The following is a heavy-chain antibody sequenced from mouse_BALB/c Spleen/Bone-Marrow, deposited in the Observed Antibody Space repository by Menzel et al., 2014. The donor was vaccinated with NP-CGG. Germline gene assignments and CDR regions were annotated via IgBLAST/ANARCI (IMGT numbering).Heavy chain of an antibody. CDR3: ARGGLRLPYAMDY. CDR2: INPSSGYA. D-gene: IGHD1-2*01. CDR1: GYTFPSYT. V-gene: IGHV1S26*01. Sequence: QVQLQQSGPELVKPGASVKMSCKASGYTFPSYTIHWVKQRPGQGLEWIGYINPSSGYANYNQNFKDKATLTADKSSSTAYMQLSSLTSEDSAVFYCARGGLRLPYAMDYWGQGTSVTVSS. J-gene: IGHJ4*01.